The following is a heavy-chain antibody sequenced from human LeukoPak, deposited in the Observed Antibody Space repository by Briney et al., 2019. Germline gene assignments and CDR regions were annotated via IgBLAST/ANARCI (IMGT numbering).Heavy chain of an antibody. V-gene: IGHV3-30-3*01. CDR2: ISYDGSNK. J-gene: IGHJ4*02. CDR1: GFTFSSYA. Sequence: TGGSLRLSCAASGFTFSSYAMHWVRQAPGKGLEWVAVISYDGSNKYYAGSVKGRFTISRDNSKNTLYLQTNSLRAEDTAVYYCARDRGYCRGTTCYAYYFDSWGQGTLVTVSS. CDR3: ARDRGYCRGTTCYAYYFDS. D-gene: IGHD2-2*01.